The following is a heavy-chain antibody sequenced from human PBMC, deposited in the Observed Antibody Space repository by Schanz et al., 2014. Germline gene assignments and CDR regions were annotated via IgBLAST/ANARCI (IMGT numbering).Heavy chain of an antibody. V-gene: IGHV1-18*01. CDR2: ISPYNGNT. Sequence: QVQLVQSGAEVKKPGASVKVSCNTSGYTFSSYGITWVRQAPGQGLEWMGWISPYNGNTNYAPKVQGRVTVTTDTSTSTVYMELSSLRSDDTAVYYCARDQSPYTNSSDVRYFDYWGQGSLVTGSS. D-gene: IGHD6-6*01. CDR3: ARDQSPYTNSSDVRYFDY. J-gene: IGHJ4*02. CDR1: GYTFSSYG.